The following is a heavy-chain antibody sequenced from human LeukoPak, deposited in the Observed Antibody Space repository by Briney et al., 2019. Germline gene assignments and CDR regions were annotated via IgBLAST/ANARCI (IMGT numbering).Heavy chain of an antibody. Sequence: LRLSCAASGFTXSSYAMSWVRQAPGKGLEWVSAISGSGGSTYYADSVKGRFTISRDNSKNTLYLQMNSLRAEDTAVYYCARDKIAVAGTLDYWGQGTLVTVSS. CDR1: GFTXSSYA. CDR2: ISGSGGST. J-gene: IGHJ4*02. CDR3: ARDKIAVAGTLDY. D-gene: IGHD6-19*01. V-gene: IGHV3-23*01.